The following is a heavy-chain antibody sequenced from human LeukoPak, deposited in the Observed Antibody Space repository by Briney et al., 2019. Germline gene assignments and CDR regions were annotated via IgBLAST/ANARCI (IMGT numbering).Heavy chain of an antibody. J-gene: IGHJ4*02. CDR2: IYYSGST. Sequence: PSETLSLTCTVSGGSISSYYWSWIRQPPGKGLEWIGYIYYSGSTNYNPSLKSRVTISVDTSKNQFSLKLSSVTAADTAVYYCARHSLRGYSYARPFDYWGQGTLVTVSS. D-gene: IGHD5-18*01. CDR1: GGSISSYY. CDR3: ARHSLRGYSYARPFDY. V-gene: IGHV4-59*08.